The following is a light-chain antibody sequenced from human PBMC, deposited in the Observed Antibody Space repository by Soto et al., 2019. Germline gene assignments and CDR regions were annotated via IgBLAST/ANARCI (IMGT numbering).Light chain of an antibody. V-gene: IGKV1-8*01. J-gene: IGKJ2*01. CDR2: AAS. CDR3: QQYGSSSYT. Sequence: AIRMTQSPSSLSASTGDRVTITCRASQGISSYLAWYQQKPGKAPKLLIYAASTLQSGVPSRFSGSGSGTDFTLTISCLQSEDFAVYYCQQYGSSSYTFGQGTRLEIK. CDR1: QGISSY.